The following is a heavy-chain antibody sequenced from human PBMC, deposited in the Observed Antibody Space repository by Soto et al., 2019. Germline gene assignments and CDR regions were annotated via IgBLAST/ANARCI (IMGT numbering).Heavy chain of an antibody. CDR1: GVTFSSYA. CDR3: AKGKGDSSGYYFTPFDY. V-gene: IGHV3-23*01. D-gene: IGHD3-22*01. Sequence: EVQLLESGGGLVQPGGSLRLSCAASGVTFSSYAMSWVRQAPGKGLEWVSAISGSGGSTYYADSVKGRFTISRDNSKNTLYLQMNSLRAEDTAVYYCAKGKGDSSGYYFTPFDYWGQGTLVTVSS. CDR2: ISGSGGST. J-gene: IGHJ4*02.